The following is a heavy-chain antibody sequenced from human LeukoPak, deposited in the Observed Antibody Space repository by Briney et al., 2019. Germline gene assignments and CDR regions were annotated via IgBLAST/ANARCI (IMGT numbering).Heavy chain of an antibody. Sequence: PGGSLRLSCIASGFTLSSYEMSWIRQAPGKGLEWVSGISPRGDVTYYADSVKGRFTISRDNSKNMVYLEVISLTVEDTAVYYCAKDDAWIRFGEWSQGTLVIVSS. V-gene: IGHV3-23*01. J-gene: IGHJ4*02. D-gene: IGHD3-10*01. CDR3: AKDDAWIRFGE. CDR1: GFTLSSYE. CDR2: ISPRGDVT.